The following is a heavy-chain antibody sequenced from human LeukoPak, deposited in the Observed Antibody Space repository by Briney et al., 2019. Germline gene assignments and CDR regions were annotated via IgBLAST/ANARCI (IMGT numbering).Heavy chain of an antibody. J-gene: IGHJ4*02. Sequence: ASVKVSCKASGYTFTTYYIHWVRQAPGQGLEWMGMINPSGGSTSYAQKFQGRVTITADESTSTAYMELSSLRSEDTAVYYCAREGSSGWYRDLYYFDYWGQGTLVTVSS. CDR3: AREGSSGWYRDLYYFDY. D-gene: IGHD6-19*01. CDR1: GYTFTTYY. V-gene: IGHV1-46*01. CDR2: INPSGGST.